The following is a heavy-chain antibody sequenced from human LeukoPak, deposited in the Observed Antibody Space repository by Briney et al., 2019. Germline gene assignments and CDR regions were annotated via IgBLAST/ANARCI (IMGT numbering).Heavy chain of an antibody. D-gene: IGHD5-18*01. V-gene: IGHV1-2*02. CDR1: GYTFTGYY. Sequence: ASVKVSCKASGYTFTGYYMHWVRQAPGQGLEWMGWINTYSGGTNYAQKFQGRVTMTRDTSISTAYMELSRLRSDDTAVYYCARVGRGYSYGYFDYWGQGTLVTVSS. CDR2: INTYSGGT. CDR3: ARVGRGYSYGYFDY. J-gene: IGHJ4*02.